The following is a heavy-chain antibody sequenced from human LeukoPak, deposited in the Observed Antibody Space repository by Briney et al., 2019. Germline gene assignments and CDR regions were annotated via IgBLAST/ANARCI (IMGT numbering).Heavy chain of an antibody. J-gene: IGHJ4*02. CDR1: GFTFSDYY. Sequence: GGSLRLSCAASGFTFSDYYMSWIRQAPGKGLEWVSYISSSGSTIYYADSVKGRFTISRDNAKNSLYLQMNSLRAEDTAVYYCAREPTWGSSSSKPPYWGQGTLVTVSS. V-gene: IGHV3-11*01. D-gene: IGHD6-6*01. CDR2: ISSSGSTI. CDR3: AREPTWGSSSSKPPY.